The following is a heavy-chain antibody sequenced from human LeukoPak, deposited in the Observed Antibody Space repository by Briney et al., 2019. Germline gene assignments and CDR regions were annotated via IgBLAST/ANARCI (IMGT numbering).Heavy chain of an antibody. J-gene: IGHJ4*02. CDR3: ARGMTTVTTVFDY. V-gene: IGHV4-59*01. CDR1: GGSISSYY. CDR2: IYYSGST. Sequence: SETLSLTCTVSGGSISSYYWSWIRQPPGKGLEWIGYIYYSGSTNYNPSLKSRDTISVDTSKNQFSLKLSSVTAADTAVYYCARGMTTVTTVFDYWGQGTLVTVSS. D-gene: IGHD4-17*01.